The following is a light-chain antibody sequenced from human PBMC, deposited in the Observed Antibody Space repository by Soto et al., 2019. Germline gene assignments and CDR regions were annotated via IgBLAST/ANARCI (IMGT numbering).Light chain of an antibody. V-gene: IGKV1-5*03. CDR2: QAS. Sequence: DIQLTQSPSTLSAYVGDRVTITCRASQRIASAVAWYQQRPGKAPNLLIYQASSLESGVPSRFSGSGSGAEFTLTFTSLQSDDFATYFCLQYYDYPLTFGTGTKVEI. CDR1: QRIASA. J-gene: IGKJ4*01. CDR3: LQYYDYPLT.